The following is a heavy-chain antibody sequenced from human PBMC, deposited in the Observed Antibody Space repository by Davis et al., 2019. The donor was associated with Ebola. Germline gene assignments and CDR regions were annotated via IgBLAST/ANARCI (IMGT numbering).Heavy chain of an antibody. CDR2: ISGSSSTI. CDR3: ARGGYSGSYFGY. D-gene: IGHD1-26*01. CDR1: GFTFSTYS. J-gene: IGHJ4*02. Sequence: GSLRLSCAASGFTFSTYSMNWVRQAPGEGLEWVSYISGSSSTIYYADSVKGRFTISRDNAKNSLYLQMNSLRDEDTAVYYCARGGYSGSYFGYWGQGTLVTVSS. V-gene: IGHV3-48*02.